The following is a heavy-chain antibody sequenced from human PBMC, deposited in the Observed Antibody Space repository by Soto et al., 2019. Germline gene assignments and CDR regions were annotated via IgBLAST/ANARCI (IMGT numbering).Heavy chain of an antibody. D-gene: IGHD1-7*01. J-gene: IGHJ5*02. V-gene: IGHV3-73*01. CDR3: TRLPNWNFRFGP. CDR1: VFTFSGSA. Sequence: PWWSLRLSCSASVFTFSGSAMHWFRQASGKGLEWVGRIKTKTDKYATAYAASVKGRFIVSRDDSKNTAYLQMNSLKAEDTAVYYCTRLPNWNFRFGPWGQGTLVTVSS. CDR2: IKTKTDKYAT.